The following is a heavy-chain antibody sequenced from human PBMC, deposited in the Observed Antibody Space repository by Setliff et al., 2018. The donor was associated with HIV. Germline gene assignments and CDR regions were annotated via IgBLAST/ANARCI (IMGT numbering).Heavy chain of an antibody. V-gene: IGHV4-59*08. CDR2: GYYSGIT. CDR1: GGSISNYY. CDR3: ARSSRGSLRDLDY. Sequence: PSETLSLTCTVSGGSISNYYWSWIRQPPGKGLEWIGCGYYSGITHYDPSLKSRVSISVDASKNQFSLRLNSVTVADMAVYFCARSSRGSLRDLDYWGPGTLVTV. J-gene: IGHJ4*02. D-gene: IGHD2-21*02.